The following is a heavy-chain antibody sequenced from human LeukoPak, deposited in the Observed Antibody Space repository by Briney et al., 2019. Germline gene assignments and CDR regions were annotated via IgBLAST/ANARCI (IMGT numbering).Heavy chain of an antibody. J-gene: IGHJ4*02. V-gene: IGHV4-59*01. D-gene: IGHD1-26*01. CDR1: GGPISSYY. CDR2: IYYSGST. Sequence: SETLSLTCTVSGGPISSYYWSWIRQPPGKGLEWIGYIYYSGSTNYNPSLKSRVTISVDTSKNQFSLKLSSVTAADTAVYYCARVGAKSGYWGQGTLVTVSS. CDR3: ARVGAKSGY.